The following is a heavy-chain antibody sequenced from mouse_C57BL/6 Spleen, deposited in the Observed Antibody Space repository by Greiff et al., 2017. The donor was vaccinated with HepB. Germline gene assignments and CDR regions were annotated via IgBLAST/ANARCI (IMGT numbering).Heavy chain of an antibody. V-gene: IGHV2-6-1*01. Sequence: QVQLKESGPGLVAPSQSLSITCTVSGFSLTSYGVHWVRQPPGKGLEWLVVIWSDGSTTYNSALKSRLSISKYNSKSQVFLKMNSLQTDDTAMYYCARHEIYYYGSSYDYYAMDDCGQGTSVTVSS. CDR2: IWSDGST. D-gene: IGHD1-1*01. CDR3: ARHEIYYYGSSYDYYAMDD. J-gene: IGHJ4*01. CDR1: GFSLTSYG.